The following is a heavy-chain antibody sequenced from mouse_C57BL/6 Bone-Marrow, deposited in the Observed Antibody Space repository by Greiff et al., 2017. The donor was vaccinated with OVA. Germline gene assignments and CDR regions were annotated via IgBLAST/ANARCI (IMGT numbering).Heavy chain of an antibody. CDR1: GYTFTSYW. D-gene: IGHD2-5*01. Sequence: QVQLQQPGAELVRPGSSVKLSCKASGYTFTSYWMHWVKQRPIQGLEWIGNIDPSDSETHYNQKFKDKATLTVDKSSSTAYMQLSSLTSEDSAVYYCGTYYSKEDYAMDYWGQGTSVTVSS. CDR2: IDPSDSET. V-gene: IGHV1-52*01. J-gene: IGHJ4*01. CDR3: GTYYSKEDYAMDY.